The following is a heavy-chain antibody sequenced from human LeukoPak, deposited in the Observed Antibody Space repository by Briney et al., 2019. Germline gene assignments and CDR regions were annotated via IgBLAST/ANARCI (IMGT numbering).Heavy chain of an antibody. CDR1: GGSISSSSYY. V-gene: IGHV4-39*07. D-gene: IGHD2-8*02. Sequence: SETLSLTCTVSGGSISSSSYYWGWIRQPPGKGLEWIGSIYYSGSTYYNPSLKSRVTISVDTSKNQFSLKLSSVTAADTAVYYCAKDTEVDAFDIWGQGTMVSVSS. CDR3: AKDTEVDAFDI. CDR2: IYYSGST. J-gene: IGHJ3*02.